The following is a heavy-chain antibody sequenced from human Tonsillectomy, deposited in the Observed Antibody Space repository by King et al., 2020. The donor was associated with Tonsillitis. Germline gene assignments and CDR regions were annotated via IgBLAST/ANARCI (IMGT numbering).Heavy chain of an antibody. CDR1: GFTFTNYA. Sequence: VQLVESGGGLVQPGGSLRLSCAASGFTFTNYAMAWVRQAPGRGLQWISTINRSGDSTYYADSVKGRFTISRDNSENTLYLQMNSLGAEGTAVDYCAIRTYYYNSGGAFDVWGQGTVVTVSS. V-gene: IGHV3-23*04. D-gene: IGHD3-10*01. CDR3: AIRTYYYNSGGAFDV. J-gene: IGHJ3*01. CDR2: INRSGDST.